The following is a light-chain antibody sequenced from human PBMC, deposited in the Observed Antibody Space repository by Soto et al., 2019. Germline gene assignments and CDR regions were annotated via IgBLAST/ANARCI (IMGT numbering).Light chain of an antibody. CDR1: QSVSSSY. V-gene: IGKV3-20*01. Sequence: EIVLTQSPGTLSLSPGERATLSCRASQSVSSSYLAWYQQEPGQAPRLLIYGASSRATGIPDRFSGSGSGTDFTLTISRLEPEDFAVYYCQQYGGSPFTFGPGTKVDIK. CDR3: QQYGGSPFT. CDR2: GAS. J-gene: IGKJ3*01.